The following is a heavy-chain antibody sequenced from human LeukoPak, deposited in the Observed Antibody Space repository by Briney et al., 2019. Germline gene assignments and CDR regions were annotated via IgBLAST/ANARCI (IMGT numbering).Heavy chain of an antibody. Sequence: PGGSLRLSXAASGFTFSSYAMSWVRQAPGKGLEWVSAISGSGGSTYYADSVKGRFPISRDNSKNTLYLQMTSLRAEDTAVYYCAKGVRVTIFGVVKTPFDYWGQGTLVTVSS. CDR3: AKGVRVTIFGVVKTPFDY. CDR2: ISGSGGST. V-gene: IGHV3-23*01. J-gene: IGHJ4*02. D-gene: IGHD3-3*01. CDR1: GFTFSSYA.